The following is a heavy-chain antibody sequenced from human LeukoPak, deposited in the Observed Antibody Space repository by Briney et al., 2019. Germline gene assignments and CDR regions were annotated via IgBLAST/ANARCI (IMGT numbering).Heavy chain of an antibody. CDR1: GYTFTGYY. Sequence: VASVKVSCKASGYTFTGYYIHWVRQAPGQGLEWMGWVNPNSGGTNYAQNFQGRVTMTRDTSVTTAYMEVSSLRSDDTAVYYCARDRIAAPDDFDYWGQGTPVTVSS. J-gene: IGHJ4*02. CDR2: VNPNSGGT. CDR3: ARDRIAAPDDFDY. D-gene: IGHD6-13*01. V-gene: IGHV1-2*02.